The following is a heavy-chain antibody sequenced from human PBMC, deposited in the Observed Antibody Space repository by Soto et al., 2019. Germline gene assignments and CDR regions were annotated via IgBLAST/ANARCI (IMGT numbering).Heavy chain of an antibody. V-gene: IGHV4-31*03. CDR2: IYYSGST. J-gene: IGHJ4*02. CDR1: GGSISSGRYY. Sequence: QVQLQESGPGLVKPSQTLSLTCTVSGGSISSGRYYWSWIRQHPGKGLEWIGYIYYSGSTYYNPSLKSRVTISVDTSKNQLSLKLRSVTAADTAIYYCARAEYCSGGSCYWAFDYWGQGTLVTVSS. D-gene: IGHD2-15*01. CDR3: ARAEYCSGGSCYWAFDY.